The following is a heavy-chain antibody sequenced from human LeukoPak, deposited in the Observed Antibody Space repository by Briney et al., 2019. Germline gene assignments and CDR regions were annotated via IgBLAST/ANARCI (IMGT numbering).Heavy chain of an antibody. CDR3: ARDWDSSGWYSSVDY. D-gene: IGHD6-19*01. Sequence: PGRSLRLSCAASGFTFSTYAMHWVRQAPGKGLEWVAIIPYDGSNKYYAGSVKGRFTISRDNSKNTLYLQMNSLRAEDTAVYYCARDWDSSGWYSSVDYWGQGTLVTVSS. CDR2: IPYDGSNK. CDR1: GFTFSTYA. J-gene: IGHJ4*02. V-gene: IGHV3-30-3*01.